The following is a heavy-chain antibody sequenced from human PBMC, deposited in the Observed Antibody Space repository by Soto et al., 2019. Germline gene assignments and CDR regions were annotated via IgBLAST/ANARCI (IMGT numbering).Heavy chain of an antibody. CDR1: CYTFTIYG. V-gene: IGHV1-18*01. J-gene: IGHJ5*02. CDR3: ARDRGYNWNYGWFDP. D-gene: IGHD1-7*01. Sequence: QVQLVQSGAEVKEPGASVKVSCKASCYTFTIYGISWVRQAPGQGPEWMGRFSPYNGNTNYAQKLQGRVTLTTDTSTSTAYMELRSLRSDDTAVYYWARDRGYNWNYGWFDPWGQGTLVTVSS. CDR2: FSPYNGNT.